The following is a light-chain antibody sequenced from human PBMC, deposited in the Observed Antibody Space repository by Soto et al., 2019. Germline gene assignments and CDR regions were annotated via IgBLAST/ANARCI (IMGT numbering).Light chain of an antibody. CDR3: SSYTSSSTLGVV. CDR1: SSDVGGYNY. CDR2: DVS. Sequence: QSVLTQPASVSGSPGQSITISCTGTSSDVGGYNYVSWYQQHPGKAPKLMIYDVSNRPPGVSTGFSGSKSGNTASLTISGLQAEDEADYYCSSYTSSSTLGVVFGGGTKRTVL. J-gene: IGLJ2*01. V-gene: IGLV2-14*01.